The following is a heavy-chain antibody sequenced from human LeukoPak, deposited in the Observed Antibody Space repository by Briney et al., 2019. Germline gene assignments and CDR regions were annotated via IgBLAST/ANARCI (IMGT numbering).Heavy chain of an antibody. CDR1: GYTFTSYA. V-gene: IGHV1-3*01. J-gene: IGHJ5*02. CDR3: ARTYSSSWYVSSFEYNWFDP. D-gene: IGHD6-13*01. Sequence: GASVKVSCKASGYTFTSYAMHWVRQAPGQRLEWMGWINAGNGNTKYSQKFQGRVTITRDTSASTAYMELSSLRSEDTAVYYCARTYSSSWYVSSFEYNWFDPWGQGTLVTVSS. CDR2: INAGNGNT.